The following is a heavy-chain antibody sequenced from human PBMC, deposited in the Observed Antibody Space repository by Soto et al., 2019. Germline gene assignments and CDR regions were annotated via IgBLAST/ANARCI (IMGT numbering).Heavy chain of an antibody. V-gene: IGHV5-51*01. Sequence: PVESLKISCQGSGYSFSSYWIAWVRQMSVKVLEWVGVIHPGDSDTRYSPSFQGQVTISADKSISTVYVQWASLKASDTAVYYCARLGFGGHFGSYYYYGMDVWGQGTTVTVSS. J-gene: IGHJ6*02. CDR1: GYSFSSYW. D-gene: IGHD2-15*01. CDR3: ARLGFGGHFGSYYYYGMDV. CDR2: IHPGDSDT.